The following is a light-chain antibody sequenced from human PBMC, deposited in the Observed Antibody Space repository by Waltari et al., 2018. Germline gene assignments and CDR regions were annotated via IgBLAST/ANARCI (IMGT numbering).Light chain of an antibody. V-gene: IGLV2-14*03. J-gene: IGLJ1*01. CDR1: SSDVGGFYF. Sequence: QSALTQPASVSGSPGQSITISCTGTSSDVGGFYFVSWYQQHPAKAPKLIISNVSRRPSGFSYRFSGSKSCNRASLTISGLQAEDEATYYCSSYTSDYTYVFGTGTEVTVV. CDR3: SSYTSDYTYV. CDR2: NVS.